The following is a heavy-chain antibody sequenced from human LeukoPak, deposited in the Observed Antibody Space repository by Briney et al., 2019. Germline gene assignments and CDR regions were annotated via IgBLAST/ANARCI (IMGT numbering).Heavy chain of an antibody. CDR3: AKDFQGIVGATQIDF. D-gene: IGHD1-26*01. J-gene: IGHJ4*02. CDR1: GFTFDDYA. CDR2: ISWNSDYT. Sequence: PGGSLRLSCAASGFTFDDYAMHWVRQAPGKGLEWVSLISWNSDYTSYADSVKGRFTISRDNSKNSLYLQMNSLRTEDTAFYYCAKDFQGIVGATQIDFWGQGTLVTVSS. V-gene: IGHV3-43*02.